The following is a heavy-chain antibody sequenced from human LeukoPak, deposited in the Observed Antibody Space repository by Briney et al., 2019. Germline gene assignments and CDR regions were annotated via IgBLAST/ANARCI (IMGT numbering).Heavy chain of an antibody. D-gene: IGHD2-15*01. CDR2: IYPGDSDT. Sequence: GESLKISCKGSGYSFSNEWIGWVRLMPGKGLEWMGIIYPGDSDTRYSPSFQGQVTISADKSISTAYLQWSSLEASDTAMYYCARRGCNGGSCYGYWGQGTLVTVSS. V-gene: IGHV5-51*01. CDR1: GYSFSNEW. J-gene: IGHJ4*02. CDR3: ARRGCNGGSCYGY.